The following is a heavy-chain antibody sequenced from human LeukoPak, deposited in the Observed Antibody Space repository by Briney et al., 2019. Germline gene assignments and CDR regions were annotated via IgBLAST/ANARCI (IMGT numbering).Heavy chain of an antibody. CDR3: ARVYCSSTSCHYYFDY. CDR2: ISAYNGNT. Sequence: ASVKVSCKASGYTFTSYGISWVRQAPGQGLEWMGWISAYNGNTNYAQKLQGRVTITRDTSASTAYMELSSLRSEDTAVYYCARVYCSSTSCHYYFDYWGQGTLVTVSS. V-gene: IGHV1-18*01. D-gene: IGHD2-2*01. J-gene: IGHJ4*02. CDR1: GYTFTSYG.